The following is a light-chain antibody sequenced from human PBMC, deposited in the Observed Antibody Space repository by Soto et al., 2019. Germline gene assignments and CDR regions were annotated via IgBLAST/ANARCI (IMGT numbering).Light chain of an antibody. Sequence: DIQMTQFPSTLSASVGDRVTITCRASQTTNSWLAWYQQKPGTAPKLLIHDASSLEGVVPSRFSASGSGTEFTLTTRSLQPDDLGTDYCQQYISYPYTFGQGTKVHIK. CDR2: DAS. V-gene: IGKV1-5*01. CDR3: QQYISYPYT. J-gene: IGKJ2*01. CDR1: QTTNSW.